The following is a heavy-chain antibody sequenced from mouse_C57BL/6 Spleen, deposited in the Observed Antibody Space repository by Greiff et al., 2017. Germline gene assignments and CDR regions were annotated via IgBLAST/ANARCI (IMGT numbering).Heavy chain of an antibody. D-gene: IGHD2-3*01. CDR1: GFTFTDYY. CDR2: IRNKANGYTT. J-gene: IGHJ1*03. V-gene: IGHV7-3*01. Sequence: EVMLVESGGGLVQPGGSLSLSCAASGFTFTDYYMSWVRQPPGKALEWLGFIRNKANGYTTEYSASVKGRFTISRDNSQSILYLQMNALRAEDSATYYCARPPSDGYFWYFDVWGTGTTVTVSS. CDR3: ARPPSDGYFWYFDV.